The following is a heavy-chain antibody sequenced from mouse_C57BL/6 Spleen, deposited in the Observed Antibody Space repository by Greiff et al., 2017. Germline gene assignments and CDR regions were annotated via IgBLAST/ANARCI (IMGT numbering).Heavy chain of an antibody. J-gene: IGHJ1*03. Sequence: EVMLVESGGGLVKPGGSLKLSCAASGFTFSDYGMHWVRQAPEKGLEWVAYISSGSSTIYYADTVKGRFTISRDNATNTLFLPLTRLRSEDTAMDYCARVPAAYWYFDVWGTGTTVTVSS. CDR2: ISSGSSTI. D-gene: IGHD5-1*01. CDR3: ARVPAAYWYFDV. V-gene: IGHV5-17*01. CDR1: GFTFSDYG.